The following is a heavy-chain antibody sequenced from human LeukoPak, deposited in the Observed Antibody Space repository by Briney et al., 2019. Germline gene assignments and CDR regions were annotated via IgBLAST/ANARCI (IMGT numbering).Heavy chain of an antibody. CDR3: ARDFRTYYYGSGDAFDI. J-gene: IGHJ3*02. CDR1: GYSISSGYY. D-gene: IGHD3-10*01. V-gene: IGHV4-38-2*02. CDR2: IYHSGST. Sequence: PSETLSLTCTVSGYSISSGYYWGWIRQPPGKGLEWIGSIYHSGSTYYNPSLKSRVTISVDTSKNQFSLKLSSVTAAGTAVYYCARDFRTYYYGSGDAFDIWGQGTMVTVSS.